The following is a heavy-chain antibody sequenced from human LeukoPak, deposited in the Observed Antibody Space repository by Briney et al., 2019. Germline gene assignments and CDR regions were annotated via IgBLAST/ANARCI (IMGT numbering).Heavy chain of an antibody. CDR2: IYYSGST. V-gene: IGHV4-39*07. CDR1: GGSISSSSYY. J-gene: IGHJ4*02. CDR3: ARAVGGYHFDY. D-gene: IGHD3-16*01. Sequence: SETLSLTCTVSGGSISSSSYYWGWIRQPPGKGLEWIGSIYYSGSTYYNPSLKSRVTISVDTSKNQFSLKLSSVTAADTAVYYCARAVGGYHFDYWGQGTLVTGSS.